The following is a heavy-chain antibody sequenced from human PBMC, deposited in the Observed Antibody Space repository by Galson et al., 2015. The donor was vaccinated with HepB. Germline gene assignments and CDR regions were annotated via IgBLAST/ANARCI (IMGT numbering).Heavy chain of an antibody. CDR2: INHSGST. D-gene: IGHD6-19*01. CDR3: AVGIAVAGSVYYYYGMDV. J-gene: IGHJ6*02. Sequence: SETLSLTCAVYGGSFSGYYWSWIRQPPGKGLEWIGEINHSGSTNYNPSLKSRVTISVDTSKNQFSLKLSSVTAADTAVYYCAVGIAVAGSVYYYYGMDVWGQGTTVTVSS. V-gene: IGHV4-34*01. CDR1: GGSFSGYY.